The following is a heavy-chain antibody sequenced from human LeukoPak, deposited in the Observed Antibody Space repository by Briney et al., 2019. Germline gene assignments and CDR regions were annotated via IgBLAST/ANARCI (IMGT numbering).Heavy chain of an antibody. CDR3: ARRGQRWFSPDYCYYMDV. J-gene: IGHJ6*03. D-gene: IGHD3-10*01. V-gene: IGHV4-59*08. Sequence: SETLSLTCTVSGGSISSYYWSWTRQPPGKGLEWIGYIYYSGSTNYNPSLKSRVTISVDTSKNQFSLKLSSVAAADTAVYYCARRGQRWFSPDYCYYMDVWGKGTTVTVSS. CDR2: IYYSGST. CDR1: GGSISSYY.